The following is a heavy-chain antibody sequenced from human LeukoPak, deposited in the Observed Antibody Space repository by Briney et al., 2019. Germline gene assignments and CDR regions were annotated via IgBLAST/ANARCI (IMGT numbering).Heavy chain of an antibody. Sequence: PSETLSLTCTVSGGSISSGSYYWSWIRQPAGKGLEWIGRIYTSGSTNYNPSLKSRVTISVDTSKNQFSLKLSSVTAADTAVYYCARGSQRRWLHSYSFDYWGQGTLVTVSS. D-gene: IGHD5-24*01. CDR2: IYTSGST. V-gene: IGHV4-61*02. J-gene: IGHJ4*02. CDR1: GGSISSGSYY. CDR3: ARGSQRRWLHSYSFDY.